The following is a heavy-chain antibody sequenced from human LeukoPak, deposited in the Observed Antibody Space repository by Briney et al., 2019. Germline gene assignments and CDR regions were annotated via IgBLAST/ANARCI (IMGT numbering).Heavy chain of an antibody. CDR1: GYTFTGYY. D-gene: IGHD6-19*01. CDR3: ARVGLSYSSGFFDY. Sequence: ASVKVSCKASGYTFTGYYMHWVRQAPGQGLEWMGWINPNSGGTNYAQKFQGRVTMTRDTSISTAYMELSRLRSDDTAVYYCARVGLSYSSGFFDYCGQGTLVPVSS. CDR2: INPNSGGT. J-gene: IGHJ4*02. V-gene: IGHV1-2*02.